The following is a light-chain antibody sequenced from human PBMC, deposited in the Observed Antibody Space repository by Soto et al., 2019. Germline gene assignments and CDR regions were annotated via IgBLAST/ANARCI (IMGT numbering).Light chain of an antibody. J-gene: IGLJ2*01. CDR2: YDS. CDR1: NNGSKS. Sequence: SYELTQPPSVSVAPGKTARITCGGNNNGSKSVHWYQQKPGQAPVLVIYYDSDRPSGIPERFSGSNSGNTATLTISRVEAGDEADYYCQVWDSSSDLVVFGGGTKLTVL. CDR3: QVWDSSSDLVV. V-gene: IGLV3-21*04.